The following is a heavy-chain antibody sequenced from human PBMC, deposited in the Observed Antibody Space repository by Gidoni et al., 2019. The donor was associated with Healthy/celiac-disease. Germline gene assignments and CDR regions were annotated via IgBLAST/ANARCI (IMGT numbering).Heavy chain of an antibody. CDR1: GGSISSSSYY. J-gene: IGHJ4*02. Sequence: QLQLQESGSGLVKPSETLSLTCTVSGGSISSSSYYWGWIRQPPGKGLEWIGSIYYSGSTYYNPSLKSRVNISVDTSKNQFSLKLSSVTAADTAVYYCARQGIVVVPAASDYWGQGTLVTVSS. D-gene: IGHD2-2*01. V-gene: IGHV4-39*01. CDR2: IYYSGST. CDR3: ARQGIVVVPAASDY.